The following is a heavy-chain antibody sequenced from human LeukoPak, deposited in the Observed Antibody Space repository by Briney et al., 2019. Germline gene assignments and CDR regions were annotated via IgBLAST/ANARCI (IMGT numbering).Heavy chain of an antibody. CDR3: ARQCGYDYGTNWFDP. D-gene: IGHD5-18*01. V-gene: IGHV3-48*03. J-gene: IGHJ5*02. CDR2: ISSSGSTT. CDR1: GFTFSSYE. Sequence: GGSLRLSCAASGFTFSSYEMNWVRQAPGKGLEWSSYISSSGSTTYSADSVKGRFTISRDNAKNSLYLQMNSLRAEDTAVYYCARQCGYDYGTNWFDPWGPGTLVTVSS.